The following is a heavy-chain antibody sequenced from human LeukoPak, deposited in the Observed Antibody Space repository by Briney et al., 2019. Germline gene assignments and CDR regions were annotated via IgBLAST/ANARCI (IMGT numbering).Heavy chain of an antibody. D-gene: IGHD3-16*02. V-gene: IGHV3-20*04. CDR3: ARTGVIMYYFDY. Sequence: GGSLRLSCAASGFTFDDYGMSWVRQAPGKGLEWVSGINWNGGSTGYADSVKGRFTISRDNAKNSLYLQMNSLRAKDTALYYCARTGVIMYYFDYWGQGTLVTVSS. CDR1: GFTFDDYG. CDR2: INWNGGST. J-gene: IGHJ4*02.